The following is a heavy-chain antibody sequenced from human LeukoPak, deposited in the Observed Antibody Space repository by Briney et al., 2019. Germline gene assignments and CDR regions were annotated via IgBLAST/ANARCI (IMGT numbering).Heavy chain of an antibody. D-gene: IGHD1-26*01. CDR1: GFTVSTNY. Sequence: PGGSLRLSCAASGFTVSTNYMSWVRQAPGKGLEWLSVIYSGGSTYYADSVKGRFTISRDNSKNTVYLQMNSLRGEDTAVYYCARIYSGSHYSWGQGTLVTISS. J-gene: IGHJ4*02. CDR2: IYSGGST. CDR3: ARIYSGSHYS. V-gene: IGHV3-66*01.